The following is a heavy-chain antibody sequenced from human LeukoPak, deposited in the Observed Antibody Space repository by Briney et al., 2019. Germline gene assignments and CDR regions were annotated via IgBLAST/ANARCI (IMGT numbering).Heavy chain of an antibody. CDR3: ARDSHYAFDI. CDR2: ISYDGSNK. Sequence: GRSLRLSCAASGFTFSSYAMHWVRQAPGKGLEWVAVISYDGSNKYYADSVKGRFTISRDNSKNTLYLQMNRLRAEDTAVYYCARDSHYAFDIWGQGTMVTVSS. D-gene: IGHD3-3*02. J-gene: IGHJ3*02. V-gene: IGHV3-30-3*01. CDR1: GFTFSSYA.